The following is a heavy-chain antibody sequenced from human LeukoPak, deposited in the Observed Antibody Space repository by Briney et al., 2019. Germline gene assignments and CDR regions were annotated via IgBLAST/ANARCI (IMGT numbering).Heavy chain of an antibody. CDR3: AKDLSSGSSIYGMDV. CDR2: ISYDGSNK. CDR1: GFTFSNHG. V-gene: IGHV3-30*18. D-gene: IGHD3-10*02. Sequence: PGGSLRLSCAASGFTFSNHGMHWVRQAPGKGLEWVALISYDGSNKYYADSVRGRFTISRDNSKNTLYLQMNSLRAEDTAVYYCAKDLSSGSSIYGMDVWGQGTTVTVSS. J-gene: IGHJ6*02.